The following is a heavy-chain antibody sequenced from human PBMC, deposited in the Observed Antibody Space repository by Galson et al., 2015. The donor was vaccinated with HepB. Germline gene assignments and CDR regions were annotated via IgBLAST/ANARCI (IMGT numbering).Heavy chain of an antibody. Sequence: SVKVSCKASGGTFSSYAISWVRQAPGQGLEWMGGIIPIFGTANYAQKFQGRVTITADESTSTAYMELSSLRSEDTAVYYCARDKLIVGAAVDYWGQGTLVTVSS. CDR3: ARDKLIVGAAVDY. J-gene: IGHJ4*02. CDR2: IIPIFGTA. V-gene: IGHV1-69*13. D-gene: IGHD1-26*01. CDR1: GGTFSSYA.